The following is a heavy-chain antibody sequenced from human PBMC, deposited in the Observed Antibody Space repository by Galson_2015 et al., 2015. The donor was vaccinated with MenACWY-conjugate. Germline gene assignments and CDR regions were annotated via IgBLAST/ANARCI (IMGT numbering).Heavy chain of an antibody. CDR2: IKGDGSEI. CDR3: ARENTHNYAYAIDY. Sequence: LRLSCAASGFTFGNYWMTWVRQAPGKGLEWVANIKGDGSEIWYVDSVKGRFTISRDNARYSLYLQMNALRAEDTAVYYCARENTHNYAYAIDYWGQGILV. V-gene: IGHV3-7*03. D-gene: IGHD3-16*01. CDR1: GFTFGNYW. J-gene: IGHJ4*02.